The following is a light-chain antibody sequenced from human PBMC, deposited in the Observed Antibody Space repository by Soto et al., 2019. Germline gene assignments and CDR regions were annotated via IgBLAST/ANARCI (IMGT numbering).Light chain of an antibody. CDR1: SGYSNYK. CDR3: GADHGSGNNFVLV. Sequence: QPVLTQPPSASASLGASVTLTCTLSSGYSNYKVDWYQQRPGKGLRFVMRVGTGGIVGSKGDGIPDRFSVLGSGLNRYLTIKNIQEEDESDYHCGADHGSGNNFVLVFGGETKVTVL. V-gene: IGLV9-49*01. CDR2: VGTGGIVG. J-gene: IGLJ2*01.